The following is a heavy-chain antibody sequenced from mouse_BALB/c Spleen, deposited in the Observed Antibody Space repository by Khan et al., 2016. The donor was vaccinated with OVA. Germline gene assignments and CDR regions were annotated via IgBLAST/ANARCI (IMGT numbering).Heavy chain of an antibody. D-gene: IGHD2-3*01. J-gene: IGHJ4*01. V-gene: IGHV3-2*02. CDR1: GYSITSDYA. Sequence: EVQLVESGPGLVKPSQSLSLTCTVTGYSITSDYAWNWIRQFPGNKLEWMGYISYSGRTNYNPALKSRISITRDTSKNQFFLQLNSVTTEDTATYDCARDGSRYNYAMDYWGQGTSVTVSS. CDR3: ARDGSRYNYAMDY. CDR2: ISYSGRT.